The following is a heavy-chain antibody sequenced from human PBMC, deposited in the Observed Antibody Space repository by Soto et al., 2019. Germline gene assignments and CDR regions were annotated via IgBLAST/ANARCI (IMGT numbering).Heavy chain of an antibody. D-gene: IGHD3-9*01. CDR2: ISSSGSTI. J-gene: IGHJ4*02. V-gene: IGHV3-11*01. Sequence: PGGSLRLSCAASGFTFSDYYMSWIRQAPGKGLEWVSYISSSGSTIYYADSVKGRFTISRDNAKNSLYLQMNSLRAEDTAVYYCAREFNEYYDILTGPDTSPLSYFDYWGQGTLVTVSS. CDR3: AREFNEYYDILTGPDTSPLSYFDY. CDR1: GFTFSDYY.